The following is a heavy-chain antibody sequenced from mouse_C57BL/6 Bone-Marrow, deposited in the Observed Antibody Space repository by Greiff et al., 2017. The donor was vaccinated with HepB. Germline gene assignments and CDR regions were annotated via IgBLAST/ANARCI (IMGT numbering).Heavy chain of an antibody. CDR3: ARVGGLRRRGAD. D-gene: IGHD2-4*01. Sequence: EVQGVESGGGLVKPGGSLKLSCAASGFTFSSYALSCVRQTPEKRLEWVATIRDGGSYTYYPDNVKGRFTISRDNAKNNLYLQMSHLKSEDTAMYYCARVGGLRRRGADWGQGTLVTVSA. CDR2: IRDGGSYT. CDR1: GFTFSSYA. J-gene: IGHJ3*01. V-gene: IGHV5-4*01.